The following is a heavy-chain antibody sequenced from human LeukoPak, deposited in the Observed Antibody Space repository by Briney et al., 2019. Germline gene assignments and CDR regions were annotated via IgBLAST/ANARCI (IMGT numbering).Heavy chain of an antibody. V-gene: IGHV4-59*08. CDR1: GGSISSYY. CDR2: IYYSGST. D-gene: IGHD1-26*01. CDR3: ARHKVGAFSLFDY. Sequence: PSETLSLTCTVSGGSISSYYWSWIRQPPGKGLKWIGYIYYSGSTNYNPSLKSRVTISVDTSKNQFSLKLSSVTAADTAVYYCARHKVGAFSLFDYWGQGTLVTVSS. J-gene: IGHJ4*02.